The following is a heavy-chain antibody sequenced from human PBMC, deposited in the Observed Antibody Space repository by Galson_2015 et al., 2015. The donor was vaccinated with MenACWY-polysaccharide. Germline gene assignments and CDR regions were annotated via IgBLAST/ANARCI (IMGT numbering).Heavy chain of an antibody. CDR3: ANLISRSTYFDY. CDR1: GITFSSSA. CDR2: ITGSGGNI. D-gene: IGHD3-3*02. J-gene: IGHJ4*02. Sequence: SLRLSCAASGITFSSSAMHWVRQAPGKGMEWVSGITGSGGNIYYSDSVKGRLTISRDNSKNMLYLQMNSLSAEDTAVYYCANLISRSTYFDYWGQGTLVTVSS. V-gene: IGHV3-23*01.